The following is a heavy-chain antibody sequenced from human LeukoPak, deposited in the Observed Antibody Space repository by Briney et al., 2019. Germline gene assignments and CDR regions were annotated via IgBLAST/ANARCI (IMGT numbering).Heavy chain of an antibody. D-gene: IGHD5-18*01. CDR1: GFTFSSYA. J-gene: IGHJ4*02. CDR2: ISYDGSNK. Sequence: GRSLRLSCAASGFTFSSYAMHWVRQAPGKGLEWVAVISYDGSNKYYADSVKGRFTISRDNSKNTLYLQMNSLRAEDTAVYYCTRDGDTDYWGQGTLVTVSS. CDR3: TRDGDTDY. V-gene: IGHV3-30-3*01.